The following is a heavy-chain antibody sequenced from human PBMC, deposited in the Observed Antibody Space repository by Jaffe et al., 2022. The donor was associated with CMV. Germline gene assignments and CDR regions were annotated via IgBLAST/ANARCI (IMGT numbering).Heavy chain of an antibody. Sequence: QVQLQESGPGLVEPSQTLPLTCTVSGGSISSGSYYWGWIRQHPGKGLEWIGYIYYSGSTYYNPSLKSRLTISVDTSKNQFSLKLSSVTAADTALYYCARVNYGSGTYSIDYWGQGTLVTVSS. CDR2: IYYSGST. V-gene: IGHV4-31*03. J-gene: IGHJ4*02. D-gene: IGHD3-10*01. CDR1: GGSISSGSYY. CDR3: ARVNYGSGTYSIDY.